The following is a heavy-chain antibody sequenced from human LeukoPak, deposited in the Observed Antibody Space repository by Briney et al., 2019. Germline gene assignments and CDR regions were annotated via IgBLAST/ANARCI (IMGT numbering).Heavy chain of an antibody. J-gene: IGHJ5*02. D-gene: IGHD3-3*01. Sequence: KPSETLSLTCTVSGGSISSYYWSWIRQPAGKGLEWIGRIYTSGSTNYNPSRKSRGTMSVDTSKTQFSLKLSSVTAADTAVYYCARERVNYDFWSGVPDFDPWGQGTLVTVSS. CDR2: IYTSGST. CDR3: ARERVNYDFWSGVPDFDP. CDR1: GGSISSYY. V-gene: IGHV4-4*07.